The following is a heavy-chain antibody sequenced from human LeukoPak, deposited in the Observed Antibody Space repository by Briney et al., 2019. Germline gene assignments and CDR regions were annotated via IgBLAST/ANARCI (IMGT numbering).Heavy chain of an antibody. D-gene: IGHD2-2*01. Sequence: ASVKVSCKASAYTFNSYGITWVRQAPGQGLEWMGWISAYNGKTNYAQKLQGRVTMTTDTSTSTAYMELRSLRSDDTAVYYCARSLGGVVVPAVTRVDYWGQGTLVTVSS. V-gene: IGHV1-18*01. J-gene: IGHJ4*02. CDR2: ISAYNGKT. CDR1: AYTFNSYG. CDR3: ARSLGGVVVPAVTRVDY.